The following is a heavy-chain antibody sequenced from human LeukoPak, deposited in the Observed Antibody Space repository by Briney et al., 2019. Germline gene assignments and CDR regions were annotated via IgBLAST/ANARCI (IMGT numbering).Heavy chain of an antibody. CDR3: ARAYSPDC. V-gene: IGHV3-7*01. CDR1: GFTFSTFW. Sequence: PGGSLRLSCAASGFTFSTFWMYWGRQAPGKGLEWVANIKPDGSEKYYVDSVKGRFTISRDNAKNSLSLQMDSLRAEDTAVYYCARAYSPDCWGQGTLVTVSS. D-gene: IGHD4-11*01. CDR2: IKPDGSEK. J-gene: IGHJ4*02.